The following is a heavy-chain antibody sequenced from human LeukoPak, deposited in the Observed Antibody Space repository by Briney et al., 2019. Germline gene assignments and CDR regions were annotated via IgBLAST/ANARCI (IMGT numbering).Heavy chain of an antibody. CDR3: ARCGSGQSTVFWSGLRFHP. J-gene: IGHJ5*02. CDR1: GGSISSGGYY. Sequence: SQALSLTCTVSGGSISSGGYYWSWIRQHPGKGLEWIGYIYYSGSTYYNPSLKSRVTISVDTSKNQFSLKLSSVTAADTAVYYCARCGSGQSTVFWSGLRFHPWGQGTLVTVSS. D-gene: IGHD3-3*01. V-gene: IGHV4-31*03. CDR2: IYYSGST.